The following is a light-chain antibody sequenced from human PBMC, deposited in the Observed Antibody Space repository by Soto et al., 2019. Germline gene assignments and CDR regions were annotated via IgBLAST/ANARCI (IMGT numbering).Light chain of an antibody. V-gene: IGLV2-14*01. CDR1: NSDVGGYDY. J-gene: IGLJ3*02. CDR2: EVN. CDR3: SSFTSNTSWV. Sequence: QSALTQPASVSGSPGQSITISCTGTNSDVGGYDYVSWYQQHPGKAPKVMISEVNNRPSGVSNRFSGSKSGSTASLTISGLQAEDEADYYCSSFTSNTSWVFGGGTKVTVL.